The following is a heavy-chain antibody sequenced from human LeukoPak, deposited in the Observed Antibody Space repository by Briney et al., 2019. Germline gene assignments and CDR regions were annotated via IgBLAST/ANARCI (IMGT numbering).Heavy chain of an antibody. Sequence: GGSLRLSCAASGFTFSSYGMHWVRQAPGKGLEWVAFIRYDGSNKYYADSVKGRFTISRDNSKNTLYLQMNSLRAEDTAVYYCATGAGIFGVGLTIDAFDIWGQGTMVTVSS. CDR1: GFTFSSYG. J-gene: IGHJ3*02. CDR3: ATGAGIFGVGLTIDAFDI. V-gene: IGHV3-30*02. D-gene: IGHD3-3*01. CDR2: IRYDGSNK.